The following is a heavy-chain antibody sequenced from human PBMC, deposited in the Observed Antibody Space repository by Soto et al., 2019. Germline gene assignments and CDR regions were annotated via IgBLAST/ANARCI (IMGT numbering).Heavy chain of an antibody. CDR2: ISGSGGST. CDR3: AKDIVVVPAASGDAFDI. J-gene: IGHJ3*02. Sequence: GGCLRLSCAASGFTFSSYAMSWVRQAPGKGLEWVSAISGSGGSTYYADSVKGRFTISRDNSKNTLYLQMNSLRAEDTAVYYCAKDIVVVPAASGDAFDIWGQGTMVTVSS. V-gene: IGHV3-23*01. D-gene: IGHD2-2*01. CDR1: GFTFSSYA.